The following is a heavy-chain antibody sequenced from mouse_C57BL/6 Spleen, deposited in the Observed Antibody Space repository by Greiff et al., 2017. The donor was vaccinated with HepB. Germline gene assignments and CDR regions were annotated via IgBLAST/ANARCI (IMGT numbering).Heavy chain of an antibody. CDR3: ARNGYALYYAMDY. D-gene: IGHD2-2*01. J-gene: IGHJ4*01. V-gene: IGHV1-42*01. Sequence: EVKLQEFGPELVKPGASVKISCKASGYSFTGYYMNWVKQSPEKSLEWIGEINPSTGGTTYNQKFKAKATLTVDKSSSTAYMQLKSLTSEDSAVYYCARNGYALYYAMDYWGQGTSVTVSS. CDR1: GYSFTGYY. CDR2: INPSTGGT.